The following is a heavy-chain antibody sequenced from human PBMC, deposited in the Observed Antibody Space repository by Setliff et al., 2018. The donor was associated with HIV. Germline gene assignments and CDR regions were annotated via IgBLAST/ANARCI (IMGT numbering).Heavy chain of an antibody. CDR1: GGSFSAYH. CDR3: AQMSISASVYFDY. V-gene: IGHV4-34*01. D-gene: IGHD2-21*01. Sequence: PSETLSLTCAVYGGSFSAYHWTWIRQPPGRGLEWIGESSHSGSTNYNPSLKSRVTLSIDTSNNQFSLRLKSVTAADTAVYFCAQMSISASVYFDYWGQGTLVTVSS. J-gene: IGHJ4*02. CDR2: SSHSGST.